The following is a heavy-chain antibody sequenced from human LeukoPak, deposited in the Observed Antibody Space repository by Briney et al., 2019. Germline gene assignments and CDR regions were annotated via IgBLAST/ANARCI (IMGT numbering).Heavy chain of an antibody. V-gene: IGHV3-30*18. D-gene: IGHD3-9*01. Sequence: GRSLRPSCAPSGFTFSSYGMHWVRQAPGRGLEWVAVISYDGSNKYYADSVKGRLTISRDNSKNTLYLQMNSLRAEDTAVYYCAKEEYFAWLLSGIEYWGQGALVTVSP. J-gene: IGHJ4*02. CDR3: AKEEYFAWLLSGIEY. CDR2: ISYDGSNK. CDR1: GFTFSSYG.